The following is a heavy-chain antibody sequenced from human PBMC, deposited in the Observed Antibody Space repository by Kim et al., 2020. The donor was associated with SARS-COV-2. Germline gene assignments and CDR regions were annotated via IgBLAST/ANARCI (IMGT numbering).Heavy chain of an antibody. D-gene: IGHD4-17*01. CDR1: GGSISSGGYY. Sequence: SETLSLTCTVSGGSISSGGYYWSWIRQHPGKGLEWIGYIYYSGSTYYNPSLKSRVTISVDTSKNQFSLKLSSVTAADTAVYYCARGATVTPYFDYWGQGTLVTVSS. J-gene: IGHJ4*02. CDR3: ARGATVTPYFDY. V-gene: IGHV4-31*03. CDR2: IYYSGST.